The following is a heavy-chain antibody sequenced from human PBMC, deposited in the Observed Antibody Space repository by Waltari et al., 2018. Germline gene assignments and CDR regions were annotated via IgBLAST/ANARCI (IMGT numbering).Heavy chain of an antibody. J-gene: IGHJ4*02. CDR3: ATVGGHGSLFGVPTGFFDY. CDR2: FDPEDGEI. CDR1: GDTLPDLS. V-gene: IGHV1-24*01. Sequence: VQLVQSGAEVKKPGASVKVSCKVSGDTLPDLSMRWVRQAPGKGLEWMGGFDPEDGEIVYAQNFQGRITMTEDTSTDSAYMELTSLRSEDTAVYYCATVGGHGSLFGVPTGFFDYWGQGTLVTVSS. D-gene: IGHD3-3*01.